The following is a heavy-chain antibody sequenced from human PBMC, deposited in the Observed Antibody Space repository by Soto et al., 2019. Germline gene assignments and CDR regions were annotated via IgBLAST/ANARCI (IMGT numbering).Heavy chain of an antibody. CDR2: ISSSGSTL. Sequence: QVQLVESGGCLVKPGGSLRLSCAASVFTFSDYYMSWIRQAPGKGLEWVSYISSSGSTLYYADSVKGRFTISRDNAKSCLDLQRHRLRAEDSAVYDCARGGQQRHGMDVWGQGTTVTVSS. J-gene: IGHJ6*02. V-gene: IGHV3-11*01. D-gene: IGHD6-25*01. CDR3: ARGGQQRHGMDV. CDR1: VFTFSDYY.